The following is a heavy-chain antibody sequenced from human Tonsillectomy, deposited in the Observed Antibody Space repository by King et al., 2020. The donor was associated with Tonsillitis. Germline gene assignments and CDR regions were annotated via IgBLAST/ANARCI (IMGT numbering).Heavy chain of an antibody. V-gene: IGHV3-7*03. CDR1: GFTFTPYW. CDR2: IRQDGGEK. CDR3: ARGKVVVETVTDYYYGMDV. Sequence: VQLVESGGDLVQTGGALRLSCAASGFTFTPYWMNWVRQAPGQGLEWVANIRQDGGEKKYVDAVKGRFTISRDNAKNSLYLEMTSLRAEDTAVYYCARGKVVVETVTDYYYGMDVWGQGTTVTVS. D-gene: IGHD4-17*01. J-gene: IGHJ6*02.